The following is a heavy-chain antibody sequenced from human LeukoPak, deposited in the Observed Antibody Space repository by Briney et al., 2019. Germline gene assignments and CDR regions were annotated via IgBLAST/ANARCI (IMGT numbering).Heavy chain of an antibody. CDR2: TYDSGSS. CDR3: ARGWASSWYYFDF. V-gene: IGHV4-59*01. Sequence: SETLSLTCAVSGGSMRNYYWSWIRHPPGKGLDWIGYTYDSGSSSYNPSLRSRVSISIDTSKNQFSLNLSSVTAADTAVYYCARGWASSWYYFDFWSQGTLVTVSS. CDR1: GGSMRNYY. J-gene: IGHJ4*02. D-gene: IGHD2-2*01.